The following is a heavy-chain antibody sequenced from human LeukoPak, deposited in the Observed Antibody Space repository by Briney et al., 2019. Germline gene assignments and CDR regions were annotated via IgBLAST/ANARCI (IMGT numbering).Heavy chain of an antibody. Sequence: GGSLRLSCAASGFTFSSYAMSWVRQAPGKGLEWVSAISGSGGSTYYADSVKGRFTTSRDNSKNTLYLQMNSLRAEDTAVYYCAKYYYDSSGYYPHPADYWGQGTLVTVSS. CDR1: GFTFSSYA. CDR3: AKYYYDSSGYYPHPADY. CDR2: ISGSGGST. D-gene: IGHD3-22*01. V-gene: IGHV3-23*01. J-gene: IGHJ4*02.